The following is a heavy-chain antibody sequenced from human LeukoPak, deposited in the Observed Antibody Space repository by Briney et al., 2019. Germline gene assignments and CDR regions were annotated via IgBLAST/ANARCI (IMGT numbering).Heavy chain of an antibody. CDR3: ARGAGIVGATE. CDR2: ISAYNGNT. V-gene: IGHV1-18*04. D-gene: IGHD1-26*01. CDR1: GYTFTGYY. J-gene: IGHJ4*02. Sequence: GASVKVSCKASGYTFTGYYMHWVRQAPGQGLEWMGWISAYNGNTNYAQKLQGRVTMTTDTSTSTAYMELRSLRSDDTAVYYCARGAGIVGATEWGQGTLVTVSS.